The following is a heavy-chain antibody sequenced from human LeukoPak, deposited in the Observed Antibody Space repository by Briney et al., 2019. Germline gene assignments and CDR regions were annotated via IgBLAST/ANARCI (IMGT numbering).Heavy chain of an antibody. CDR3: ARGQTTVTN. CDR1: GFTFSSYS. Sequence: GGSLRLSCAASGFTFSSYSMNWVRQAPGKGLEWVSSISSSGTYLYYADSVKGRFTISRDNAKNSLYLQMNSLRAEDTAVYFCARGQTTVTNWGQGTLVTVSS. D-gene: IGHD4-17*01. CDR2: ISSSGTYL. V-gene: IGHV3-21*04. J-gene: IGHJ4*02.